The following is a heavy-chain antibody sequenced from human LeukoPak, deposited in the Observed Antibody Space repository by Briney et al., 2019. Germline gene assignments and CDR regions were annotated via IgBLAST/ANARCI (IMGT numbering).Heavy chain of an antibody. J-gene: IGHJ6*02. V-gene: IGHV1-8*02. D-gene: IGHD4/OR15-4a*01. Sequence: ASVKISCKASGYSFSSFDINWVRQATGQDREWMGWMNPNSGNTGYSQRFQGRVVMTRDTSINTAYMELSSLSSEDTAVYYCARLTRYYYGMDVWGQGTTVAVSS. CDR3: ARLTRYYYGMDV. CDR1: GYSFSSFD. CDR2: MNPNSGNT.